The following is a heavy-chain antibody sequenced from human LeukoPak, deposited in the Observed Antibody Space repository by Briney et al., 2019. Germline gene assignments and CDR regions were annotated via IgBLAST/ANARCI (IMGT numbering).Heavy chain of an antibody. CDR1: GGTFSSYA. Sequence: SVKVSCKASGGTFSSYAISWVRQVPGQGLEWMGGIIPIFGTANYAQKFQGRVTITADESTSTAYMELSSLRSEDTAVYYCARGVGTSYYMDVWGKGTTVTVSS. CDR2: IIPIFGTA. CDR3: ARGVGTSYYMDV. V-gene: IGHV1-69*01. D-gene: IGHD7-27*01. J-gene: IGHJ6*03.